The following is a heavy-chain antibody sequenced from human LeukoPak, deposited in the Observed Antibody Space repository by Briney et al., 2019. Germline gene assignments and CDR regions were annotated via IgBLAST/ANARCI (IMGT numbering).Heavy chain of an antibody. CDR3: ARGPYGYCSATSCYYFDY. D-gene: IGHD2-2*03. CDR2: ISSSSSYI. CDR1: GFTFSSYS. Sequence: GGSLRLSCAASGFTFSSYSMNWVRQAPGKGLEWVSSISSSSSYIYYADSVKGRFTISRDNAKNSLYLQMNSLRAEDTAVYYCARGPYGYCSATSCYYFDYWGQGTLVTVSS. J-gene: IGHJ4*02. V-gene: IGHV3-21*01.